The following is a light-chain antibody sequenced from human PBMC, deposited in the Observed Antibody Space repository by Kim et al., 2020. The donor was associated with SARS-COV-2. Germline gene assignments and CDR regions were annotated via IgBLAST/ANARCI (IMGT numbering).Light chain of an antibody. J-gene: IGLJ1*01. CDR2: QDS. Sequence: VSPGKTASITCSGEKLGDKHACWYQQRPGQSPVLVIYQDSNRPPGIPERFSGSISGNTATLTISGTQPMDEADYYCQAWDTSTHVFGPGTKVTVL. CDR1: KLGDKH. V-gene: IGLV3-1*01. CDR3: QAWDTSTHV.